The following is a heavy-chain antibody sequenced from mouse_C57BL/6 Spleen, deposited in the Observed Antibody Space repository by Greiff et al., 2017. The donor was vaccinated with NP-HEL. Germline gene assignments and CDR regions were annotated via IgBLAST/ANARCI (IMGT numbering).Heavy chain of an antibody. CDR2: IRNKANNHAT. Sequence: EVKLEESGGGLVQPGGSMKLSCAASGFTFSDAWMDWVRQSPEKGLEWVAEIRNKANNHATYYAESVKGRFTISRDDSKSSVYLQMNSLRAEDTGIYYCITTAPYYYAMDYWGQGTSVTVSS. V-gene: IGHV6-6*01. D-gene: IGHD1-2*01. CDR3: ITTAPYYYAMDY. CDR1: GFTFSDAW. J-gene: IGHJ4*01.